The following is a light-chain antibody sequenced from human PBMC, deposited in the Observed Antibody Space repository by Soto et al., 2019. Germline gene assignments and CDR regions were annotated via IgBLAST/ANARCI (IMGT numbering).Light chain of an antibody. CDR3: QQYGRSPIIT. CDR2: WVY. CDR1: QRLSASD. Sequence: EIVCTQTPGNLSLSAGHRATLSCLSSQRLSASDIAWYQQKPGQAPKFLIYWVYSRATGIPDRFSGSGSGTDFTLTIIRLETEDFAVYQGQQYGRSPIITVGQGTRLEIK. J-gene: IGKJ5*01. V-gene: IGKV3-20*01.